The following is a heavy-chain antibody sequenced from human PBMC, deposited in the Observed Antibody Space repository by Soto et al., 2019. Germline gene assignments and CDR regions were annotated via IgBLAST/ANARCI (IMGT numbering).Heavy chain of an antibody. CDR3: ARDKIGSGSPYGMDV. D-gene: IGHD3-10*01. CDR1: GYTFTGYY. J-gene: IGHJ6*02. Sequence: VSVEATCKASGYTFTGYYMHWVRQAPGQGLEWMGWINPNSGGTNYAQKFQGWVTMTRDTSISTAYMELSRLRSDDTAVYYCARDKIGSGSPYGMDVWGQGTTVTVSS. V-gene: IGHV1-2*04. CDR2: INPNSGGT.